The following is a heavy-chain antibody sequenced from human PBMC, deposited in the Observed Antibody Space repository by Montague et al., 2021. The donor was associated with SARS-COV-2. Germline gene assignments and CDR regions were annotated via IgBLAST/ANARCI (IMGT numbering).Heavy chain of an antibody. CDR1: GFTFSKHA. CDR3: ANEEVPNDY. V-gene: IGHV3-23*01. CDR2: ISISGGKT. Sequence: SLRLSCAVSGFTFSKHAMSWVRQAPGKGLEWVSGISISGGKTYYADSVKGRFTISRDNSRNTVYLQLNTLRAEDTATYYCANEEVPNDYWGRGTLVTVSS. J-gene: IGHJ4*02.